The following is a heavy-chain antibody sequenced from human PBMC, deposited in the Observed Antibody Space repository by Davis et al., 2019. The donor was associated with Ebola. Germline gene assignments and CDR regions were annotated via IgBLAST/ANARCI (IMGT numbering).Heavy chain of an antibody. D-gene: IGHD4-17*01. J-gene: IGHJ5*02. Sequence: AASAQVSCKASGYSFAAHYIHWVRQAPGQGLEWMGRINPNFGGKIYAQKFQDRVTLTIDTSINTAYMELDRLRSDDTAVYYCARGHTYGRWDDWFDPWGQGTLVTVSS. CDR2: INPNFGGK. CDR3: ARGHTYGRWDDWFDP. V-gene: IGHV1-2*06. CDR1: GYSFAAHY.